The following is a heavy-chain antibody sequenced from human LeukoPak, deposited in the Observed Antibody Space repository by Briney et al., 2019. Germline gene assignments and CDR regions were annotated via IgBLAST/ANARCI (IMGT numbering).Heavy chain of an antibody. Sequence: GRSLRLSCAASGFTFSSYGMHWVRQAPGKGLEWVAVIWYDGNNKYYADSVKGRFTISRDNSKNTLYLQMNSLRAEDTAVYYCARSTSSEYDIYHFDYWGQGTLVTVSS. CDR2: IWYDGNNK. CDR1: GFTFSSYG. V-gene: IGHV3-33*01. J-gene: IGHJ4*02. D-gene: IGHD3-9*01. CDR3: ARSTSSEYDIYHFDY.